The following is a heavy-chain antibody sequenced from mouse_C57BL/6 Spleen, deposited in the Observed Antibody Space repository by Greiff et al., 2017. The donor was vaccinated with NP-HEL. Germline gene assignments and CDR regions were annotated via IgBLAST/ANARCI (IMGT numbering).Heavy chain of an antibody. V-gene: IGHV1-81*01. CDR2: IYPRSGNT. D-gene: IGHD2-3*01. CDR1: GYTFTSYG. CDR3: ARRGVYDPYYAMDY. J-gene: IGHJ4*01. Sequence: QVQLQQSGAELARPGASVKLSCKASGYTFTSYGISWVKQRPGQGLEWIGEIYPRSGNTYYNEKFKGKATLTADKSSSTAYMELRSLTSEDSAVYFCARRGVYDPYYAMDYWGQGTSVTVSS.